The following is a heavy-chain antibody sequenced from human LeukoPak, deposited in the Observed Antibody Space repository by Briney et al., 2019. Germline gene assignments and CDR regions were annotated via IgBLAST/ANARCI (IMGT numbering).Heavy chain of an antibody. CDR1: GGSISSGGYY. V-gene: IGHV4-39*01. Sequence: SETLSLTCTVSGGSISSGGYYWSWIRQPPGKGMEWIGTIYYTGNTYYNPSLKSRVTISVDTSKNQFSLKLTSVTAADTAVYYCASLPLWFGELSHFDYWGQGTLVTVSS. CDR3: ASLPLWFGELSHFDY. D-gene: IGHD3-10*01. J-gene: IGHJ4*02. CDR2: IYYTGNT.